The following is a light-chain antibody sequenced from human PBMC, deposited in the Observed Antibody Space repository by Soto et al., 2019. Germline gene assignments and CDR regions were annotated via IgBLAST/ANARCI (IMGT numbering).Light chain of an antibody. CDR1: QSLGSD. Sequence: EIGMTQYPGTLSLYPGDTATRSCRASQSLGSDLAWYQQKPGQAPRLLIFGASARPTGIPARISGSGSGTEFTLTISSLQPDDFATYYCQHYNSYSEAFGQGTKVDIK. CDR2: GAS. J-gene: IGKJ1*01. CDR3: QHYNSYSEA. V-gene: IGKV3-15*01.